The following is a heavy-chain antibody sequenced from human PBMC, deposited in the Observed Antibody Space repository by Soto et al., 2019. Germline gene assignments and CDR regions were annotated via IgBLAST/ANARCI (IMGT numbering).Heavy chain of an antibody. J-gene: IGHJ5*02. V-gene: IGHV4-59*01. CDR3: AREYSRWFDP. CDR2: IYYSGTN. CDR1: GGSFNAYY. Sequence: PSETLSLTCTVYGGSFNAYYWSWIRQPHGKGLERIGYIYYSGTNKYNPSLQSRGTISVDTSKNQFSLKRSYVTAADKAVYYCAREYSRWFDPWGQGTLVTVSS. D-gene: IGHD2-15*01.